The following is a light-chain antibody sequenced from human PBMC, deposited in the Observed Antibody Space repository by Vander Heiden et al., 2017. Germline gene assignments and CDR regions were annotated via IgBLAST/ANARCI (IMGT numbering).Light chain of an antibody. J-gene: IGLJ3*02. CDR3: QSADTSGTYKV. Sequence: SYELTQPPSVSVSPGQTARITCSGDALPKQYACWYQQKPGQAPVSVIFKDTERPSGIPERFSGSSSGTTVTLTISGVQAEDEADYYCQSADTSGTYKVFGGGTKLTVL. CDR2: KDT. V-gene: IGLV3-25*03. CDR1: ALPKQY.